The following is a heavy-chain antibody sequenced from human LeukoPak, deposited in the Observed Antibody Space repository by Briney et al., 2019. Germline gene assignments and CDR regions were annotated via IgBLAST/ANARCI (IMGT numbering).Heavy chain of an antibody. V-gene: IGHV3-30*04. CDR2: ISYDGSNK. Sequence: PGRSLRLSCAASGFTFSSYAMHWVRQAPGKGLEWVALISYDGSNKYYADSVKGRFTISRDDAKNLLYLDMNSLRAEDTAVYYCATSNWAHGLGPWGQGTLVTVSS. CDR1: GFTFSSYA. J-gene: IGHJ5*02. D-gene: IGHD3-16*01. CDR3: ATSNWAHGLGP.